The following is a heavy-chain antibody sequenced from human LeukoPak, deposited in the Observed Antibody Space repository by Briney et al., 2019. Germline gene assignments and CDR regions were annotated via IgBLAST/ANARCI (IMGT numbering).Heavy chain of an antibody. Sequence: ASVKVSCKASGYAFTSYAMHWVRQAPGQRLEWMGWINAGNGNTKYSQKFQGRVTITRDTSASTAYMELSSLRSEDTAVYYCARETPPGLLGDYWGQGTLVTVSS. CDR2: INAGNGNT. D-gene: IGHD1-26*01. J-gene: IGHJ4*02. CDR1: GYAFTSYA. V-gene: IGHV1-3*01. CDR3: ARETPPGLLGDY.